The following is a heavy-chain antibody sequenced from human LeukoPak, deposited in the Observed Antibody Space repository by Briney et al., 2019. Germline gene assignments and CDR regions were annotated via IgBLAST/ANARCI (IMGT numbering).Heavy chain of an antibody. Sequence: PGGSLRLSCAASGFTFSSYWMHWVRQAPGKGLVWVSRINSDGSSTSYADSVKGRFTIPRHNSKNTLYLQMNSLRAEDTAVYYCARLLVDSSGWYGRDRGWYFDLWGRGTLVTVSS. D-gene: IGHD6-19*01. J-gene: IGHJ2*01. V-gene: IGHV3-74*01. CDR3: ARLLVDSSGWYGRDRGWYFDL. CDR1: GFTFSSYW. CDR2: INSDGSST.